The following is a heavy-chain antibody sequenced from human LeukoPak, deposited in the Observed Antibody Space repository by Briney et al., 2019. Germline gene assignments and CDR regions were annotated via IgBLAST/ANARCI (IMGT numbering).Heavy chain of an antibody. D-gene: IGHD2-2*01. V-gene: IGHV1-24*01. CDR3: ATSIVPAAIEGYYYYMDV. J-gene: IGHJ6*03. CDR2: FDPEDGET. Sequence: ASVKVSCKVSGCTLTELSMHWVRQAPGKGLEWMGGFDPEDGETIYAQKFQGRVTMTEDTSTDTAYMELSSLRSEDTAVYYCATSIVPAAIEGYYYYMDVWGKGTTVTVSS. CDR1: GCTLTELS.